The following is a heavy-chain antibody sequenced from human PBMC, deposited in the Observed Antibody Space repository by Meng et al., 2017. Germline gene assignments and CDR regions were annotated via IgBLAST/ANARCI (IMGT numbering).Heavy chain of an antibody. Sequence: QVRVVESGGDVVPPWRFLTLCCAASGFIFSNYEMHWVRQVPGKGLEWVACITKDGSRKYYIGSVRGRFTISRDNSKNTLYLEMNSLRSEDTALYYCARDFDYWGQGTLVTVSS. CDR2: ITKDGSRK. J-gene: IGHJ4*02. CDR1: GFIFSNYE. V-gene: IGHV3-30*10. CDR3: ARDFDY.